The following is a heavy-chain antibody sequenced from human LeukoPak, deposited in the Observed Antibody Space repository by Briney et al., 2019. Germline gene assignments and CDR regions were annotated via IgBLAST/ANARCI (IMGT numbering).Heavy chain of an antibody. CDR2: IYPGDSDT. V-gene: IGHV5-51*03. D-gene: IGHD3-10*01. Sequence: KPGESLKISCKGSGYSFTSYWIGWVRQMPGKGLEWVGIIYPGDSDTRYSPSFQGQVPLSTDKSIRPACREGSSLKPSDTALFYCAGLGGLPHPRRNYYYYSYMDVWGKGTPVTVSS. J-gene: IGHJ6*03. CDR1: GYSFTSYW. CDR3: AGLGGLPHPRRNYYYYSYMDV.